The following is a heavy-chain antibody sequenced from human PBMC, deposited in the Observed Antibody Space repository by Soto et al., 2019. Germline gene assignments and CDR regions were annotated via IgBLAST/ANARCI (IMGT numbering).Heavy chain of an antibody. Sequence: QVQLQESGPGLVKPSQTLSLTCTVSGGSISSGDYYWSWIRQPPGKGLEWIGYSYYSGSTYYNPSLKCRVTISVDTYKNPFSRKLSSVTAADTAVYYCARYTHRGRNFDYWGQGTLVTVSS. CDR2: SYYSGST. V-gene: IGHV4-30-4*01. CDR1: GGSISSGDYY. CDR3: ARYTHRGRNFDY. J-gene: IGHJ4*02. D-gene: IGHD2-2*02.